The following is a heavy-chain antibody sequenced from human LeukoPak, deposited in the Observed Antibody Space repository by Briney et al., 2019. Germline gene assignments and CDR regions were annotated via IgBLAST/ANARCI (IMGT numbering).Heavy chain of an antibody. CDR1: GYIFTDYR. J-gene: IGHJ5*02. CDR2: INPKSGGT. CDR3: ATEDSRSGSYYDP. D-gene: IGHD1-26*01. V-gene: IGHV1-2*06. Sequence: ASVKVSCKASGYIFTDYRLHWVRQAPGQGVEWLGRINPKSGGTNYAEKFQGRATMTSDTSIPTAYMELGRLKSDDTAFYFCATEDSRSGSYYDPWGQGTLVTVSS.